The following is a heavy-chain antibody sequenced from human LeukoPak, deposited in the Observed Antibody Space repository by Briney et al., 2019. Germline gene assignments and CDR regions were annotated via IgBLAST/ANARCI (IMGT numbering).Heavy chain of an antibody. V-gene: IGHV1-69*13. Sequence: SVKVSCKASGGTFSSYAISWVRQAPGQGLEWMGGIIPIFGTANYAQKFQGRVTITADESTSTAYMELSSLRSEDTAVYYCARLTSETKYYSSGYYYYMDVWGKGTTVTVSS. D-gene: IGHD4-11*01. CDR3: ARLTSETKYYSSGYYYYMDV. CDR1: GGTFSSYA. J-gene: IGHJ6*03. CDR2: IIPIFGTA.